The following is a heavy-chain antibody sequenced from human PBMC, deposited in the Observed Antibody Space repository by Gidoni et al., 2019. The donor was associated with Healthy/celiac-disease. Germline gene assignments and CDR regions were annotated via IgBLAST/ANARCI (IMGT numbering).Heavy chain of an antibody. CDR1: GGSISSYY. V-gene: IGHV4-4*07. J-gene: IGHJ4*02. Sequence: QVQLQESGPGLVKPSETLCLACTVPGGSISSYYWSWIRQPAGKGLEWIGRIYTSGRTNYNPSLKSRVTMSVDTSKNQFSLKLSSVTAADTAVYYCARDRMKEGPFDYWGQGTLVTVSS. CDR3: ARDRMKEGPFDY. CDR2: IYTSGRT.